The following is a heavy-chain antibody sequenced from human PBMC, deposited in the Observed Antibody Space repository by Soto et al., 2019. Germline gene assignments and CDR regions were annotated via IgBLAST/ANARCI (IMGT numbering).Heavy chain of an antibody. CDR2: INAGNGNT. D-gene: IGHD2-2*02. CDR1: GYTFTSYA. J-gene: IGHJ4*02. V-gene: IGHV1-3*01. Sequence: QVQLVQSGAEVKKPGASVKVSCKASGYTFTSYAMHWVRQARGQRLEWMGWINAGNGNTKYSQKFQGRVTITRDTSASTAYMELSSLRSEDTAVYYCARVYCSSTSCYTMDYWGQGTLVTVSS. CDR3: ARVYCSSTSCYTMDY.